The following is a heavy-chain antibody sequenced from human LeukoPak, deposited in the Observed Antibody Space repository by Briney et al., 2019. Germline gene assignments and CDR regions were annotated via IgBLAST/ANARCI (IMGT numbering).Heavy chain of an antibody. CDR1: GYTFSCYY. Sequence: GASVKVSCKASGYTFSCYYMHWVRQAPGQGLEWMGWINPNSGGTNYAQKLQGRVTMTRDTSISTAYMELSRLRSDDTAVYYCARDTPELYYYMDVWGKGTTVTVSS. D-gene: IGHD2-15*01. V-gene: IGHV1-2*02. CDR2: INPNSGGT. J-gene: IGHJ6*03. CDR3: ARDTPELYYYMDV.